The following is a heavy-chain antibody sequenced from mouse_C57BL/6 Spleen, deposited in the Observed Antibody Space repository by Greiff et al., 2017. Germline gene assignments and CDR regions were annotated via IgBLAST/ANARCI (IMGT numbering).Heavy chain of an antibody. Sequence: QVQLQQSGAELVRPGASVTLSCKASGYTFTDYDMHWVKQTPVHGLEWIGAIDPETGGTAYNQKFKGKAILTADKSSSTAYMELRSLTSEDSAVYYCTRRGYAEVYYFDYWGQGTTLTVSS. CDR1: GYTFTDYD. CDR2: IDPETGGT. J-gene: IGHJ2*01. CDR3: TRRGYAEVYYFDY. V-gene: IGHV1-15*01. D-gene: IGHD2-14*01.